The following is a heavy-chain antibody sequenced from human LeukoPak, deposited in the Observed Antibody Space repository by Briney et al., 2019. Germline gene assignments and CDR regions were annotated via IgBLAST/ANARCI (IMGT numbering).Heavy chain of an antibody. J-gene: IGHJ4*02. CDR3: ASAAGWEFGY. CDR2: IKEDGSDK. V-gene: IGHV3-7*01. CDR1: VSSGLTRW. Sequence: GGSLRLSCVASVSSGLTRWMNWVRQAPGKGLEWVAIIKEDGSDKYYVDSVKGRFTISRDNAKNSVYLQMNSLRVEDTAVYYCASAAGWEFGYWGQGTLVTVS. D-gene: IGHD1-26*01.